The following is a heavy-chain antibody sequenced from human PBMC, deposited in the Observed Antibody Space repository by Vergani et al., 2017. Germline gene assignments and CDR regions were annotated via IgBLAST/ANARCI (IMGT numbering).Heavy chain of an antibody. J-gene: IGHJ4*02. Sequence: VQLVESGGGVVQPGRSLRLSCAASGFTFSSYGMHWVRQAPGKGLEWVAVISYDGSNKYYADSVKGRFTISRDNAKNSLYLQMNSLRAEDTAVYYCARDRDPREFDYWGQGTLVTVSS. CDR1: GFTFSSYG. D-gene: IGHD1-26*01. CDR3: ARDRDPREFDY. V-gene: IGHV3-30*03. CDR2: ISYDGSNK.